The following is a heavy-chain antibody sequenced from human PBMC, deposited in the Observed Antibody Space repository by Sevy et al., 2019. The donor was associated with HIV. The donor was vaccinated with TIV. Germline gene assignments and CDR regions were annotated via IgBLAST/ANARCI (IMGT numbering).Heavy chain of an antibody. V-gene: IGHV3-73*01. CDR2: IRSKANSYAT. D-gene: IGHD6-19*01. Sequence: GGSLRLSCAASGFTFSGSAMHWVRQASGKGLEWVGRIRSKANSYATAYAASVKGRFTISRDDSKNPAYLQMNSLKTEDTAVYYCLKGHSSGWYGVGYFQHWGQGTLVTVSS. CDR1: GFTFSGSA. CDR3: LKGHSSGWYGVGYFQH. J-gene: IGHJ1*01.